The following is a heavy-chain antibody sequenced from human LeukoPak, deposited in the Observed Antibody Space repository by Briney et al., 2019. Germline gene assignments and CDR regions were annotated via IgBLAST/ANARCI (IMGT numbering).Heavy chain of an antibody. D-gene: IGHD6-6*01. V-gene: IGHV3-73*01. CDR2: IRSKANSYAT. J-gene: IGHJ4*02. CDR3: TTEALN. CDR1: GFTFSGSA. Sequence: GWSLTLSCAASGFTFSGSAMHWVRQASGKGLEWVGRIRSKANSYATAYAASVKGRFTISRDDSKNTAYLQMNSLKTEDTAVYYSTTEALNWGQGTLVTVSS.